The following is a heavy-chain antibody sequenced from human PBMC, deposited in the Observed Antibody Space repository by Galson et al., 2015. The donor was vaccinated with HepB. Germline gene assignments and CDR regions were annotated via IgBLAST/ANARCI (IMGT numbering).Heavy chain of an antibody. CDR3: AKDLGLGSLWPSPYY. CDR1: GFTFSSYG. D-gene: IGHD2/OR15-2a*01. Sequence: SLRLSCAASGFTFSSYGMHWVRQAPGKGLEWVAFIRYDGSNKYYADSVKGRFTISRDNSKNTLYLQMNSLRAEDTAVYYCAKDLGLGSLWPSPYYWGQGTLVTVSS. CDR2: IRYDGSNK. V-gene: IGHV3-30*02. J-gene: IGHJ4*02.